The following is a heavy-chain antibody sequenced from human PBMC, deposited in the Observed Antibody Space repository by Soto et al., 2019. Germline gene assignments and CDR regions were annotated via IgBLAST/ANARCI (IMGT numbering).Heavy chain of an antibody. Sequence: TLSLTCGVSGGTVASSRWWSWVRQSPGRGLEWIGNVYHTGDTNFNPSLQSRVTFSVDKSNNQFSLRLTSVTAADTAVYFCAREIVTAGGNNYFDPWGPGTLVTVSS. CDR1: GGTVASSRW. J-gene: IGHJ5*02. D-gene: IGHD2-21*02. CDR3: AREIVTAGGNNYFDP. V-gene: IGHV4-4*01. CDR2: VYHTGDT.